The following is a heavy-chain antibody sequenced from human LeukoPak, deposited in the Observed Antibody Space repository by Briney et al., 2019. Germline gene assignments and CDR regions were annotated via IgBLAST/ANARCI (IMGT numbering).Heavy chain of an antibody. CDR1: GYTFNSHW. CDR3: VRPRGGDCTNDVCYYFDY. V-gene: IGHV5-51*01. J-gene: IGHJ4*02. D-gene: IGHD2-8*01. Sequence: GESLKISCKASGYTFNSHWIGWVRQMPGKGLEWMGVIYPDDSYTTYNPSFQGQVSISADKSTSTAYLQWSSLKASDSAMYYCVRPRGGDCTNDVCYYFDYWGQGTLVTVS. CDR2: IYPDDSYT.